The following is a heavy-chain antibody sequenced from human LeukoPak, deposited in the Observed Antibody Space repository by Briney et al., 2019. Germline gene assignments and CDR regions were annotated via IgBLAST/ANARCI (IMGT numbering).Heavy chain of an antibody. V-gene: IGHV1-2*02. Sequence: ASVKVPCKASGYTFTGYYMHWVRQAPGQGLEWMGWINPNSGGTNYAQKFQGRVTMTRDTSISTAYMELSRLRSDDTAVYYCARDSIVVVPAAIYYYYGMDVWGQGTTVTVSS. J-gene: IGHJ6*02. D-gene: IGHD2-2*01. CDR2: INPNSGGT. CDR1: GYTFTGYY. CDR3: ARDSIVVVPAAIYYYYGMDV.